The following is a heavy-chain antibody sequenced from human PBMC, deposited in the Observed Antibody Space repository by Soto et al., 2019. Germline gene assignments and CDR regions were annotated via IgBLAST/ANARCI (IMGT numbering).Heavy chain of an antibody. Sequence: QVQLVQSGAEVKKPGSSVKVSCKASGVTFSSYAISWVRQAPGQGLEWMGGIIPIFGTANYAQKFQGRVTITADESTSTAYMELSSLRSEDTAVYYCARDRLGYCSGGSCYYTDYWGQGTLVTVSS. V-gene: IGHV1-69*01. J-gene: IGHJ4*02. D-gene: IGHD2-15*01. CDR3: ARDRLGYCSGGSCYYTDY. CDR2: IIPIFGTA. CDR1: GVTFSSYA.